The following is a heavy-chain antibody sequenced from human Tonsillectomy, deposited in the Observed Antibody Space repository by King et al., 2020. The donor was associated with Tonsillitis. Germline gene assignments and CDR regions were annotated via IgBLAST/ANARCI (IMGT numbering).Heavy chain of an antibody. CDR1: GFPFSGSA. Sequence: VQLVESGGGLVQPGGSLKLSCAASGFPFSGSAMHWVRQASGRGLEWVGRIRSKPNSYATAYAASVKGRFTIPRDDSKITAYLQMNSLKTEDTAVYYCTIFAAAKYGGYGDYGGQGTLVTVSS. CDR2: IRSKPNSYAT. J-gene: IGHJ4*02. CDR3: TIFAAAKYGGYGDY. V-gene: IGHV3-73*02. D-gene: IGHD4-17*01.